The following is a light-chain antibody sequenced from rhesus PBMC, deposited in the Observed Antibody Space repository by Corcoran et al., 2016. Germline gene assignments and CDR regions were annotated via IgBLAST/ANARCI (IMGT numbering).Light chain of an antibody. CDR1: KGINKE. V-gene: IGKV1-94*01. CDR3: LQDYTIPWT. Sequence: DIQMTQSPSSLSASVGDRVTVTCRASKGINKELSWYQQTPGKDPTLLIFAASSLKTGVSSRFSGSGSGTDYTLTISSLHPEDVATDYCLQDYTIPWTFGQGTKVEIK. J-gene: IGKJ1*01. CDR2: AAS.